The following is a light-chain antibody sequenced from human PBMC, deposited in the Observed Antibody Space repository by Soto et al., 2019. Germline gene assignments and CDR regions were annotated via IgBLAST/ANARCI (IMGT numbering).Light chain of an antibody. J-gene: IGKJ1*01. Sequence: TQFPAILSAFPGEGATLSCRAAQDVTTNLAWYQQKPGQAPRLLIYGASNRATGIPDRFSGSGSGTDFTLTISRLEPEDFAVYYCQQYGSSGTFGQGTKVDIK. CDR2: GAS. CDR1: QDVTTN. V-gene: IGKV3-20*01. CDR3: QQYGSSGT.